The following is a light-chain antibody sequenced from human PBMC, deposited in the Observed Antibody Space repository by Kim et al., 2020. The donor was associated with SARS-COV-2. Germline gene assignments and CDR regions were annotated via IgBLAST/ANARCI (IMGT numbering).Light chain of an antibody. Sequence: APGESATLSCRASQSVGNKLAWYQQKPGQAPRLLIYDMSNRATGIPARFSGSGSGTEFTLTISSLESEDFAVYYCQQYNHWPPITFGQGTRLEIK. J-gene: IGKJ5*01. V-gene: IGKV3D-15*01. CDR2: DMS. CDR1: QSVGNK. CDR3: QQYNHWPPIT.